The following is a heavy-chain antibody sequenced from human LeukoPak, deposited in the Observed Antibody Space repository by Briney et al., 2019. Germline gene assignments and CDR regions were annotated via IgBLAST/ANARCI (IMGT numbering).Heavy chain of an antibody. J-gene: IGHJ1*01. V-gene: IGHV4-34*01. Sequence: PSETLSLTCAVYGGSFSGYYWSWIRQPPGKGLEWIGEINHSGSTNYNPSLKSRVTISVDTSKNQFSLKLSSVTAADTAVYYCARLSPGYSSSRRYFQHWGQGTLVTVSS. CDR1: GGSFSGYY. D-gene: IGHD6-13*01. CDR3: ARLSPGYSSSRRYFQH. CDR2: INHSGST.